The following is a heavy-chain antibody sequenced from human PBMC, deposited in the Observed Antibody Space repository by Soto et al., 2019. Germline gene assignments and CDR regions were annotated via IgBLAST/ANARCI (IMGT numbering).Heavy chain of an antibody. J-gene: IGHJ4*02. V-gene: IGHV4-30-4*01. CDR1: GGSISSGDYY. D-gene: IGHD2-15*01. CDR3: ARAQVVTSPFDY. CDR2: IYYSGST. Sequence: SETLSLTCTVSGGSISSGDYYWSWIRQPPGKGLEWIGYIYYSGSTYYNPSLKSRVTISVDTSKNQFSLKLSSVTAADTAVYYCARAQVVTSPFDYWGQGTLVTVSS.